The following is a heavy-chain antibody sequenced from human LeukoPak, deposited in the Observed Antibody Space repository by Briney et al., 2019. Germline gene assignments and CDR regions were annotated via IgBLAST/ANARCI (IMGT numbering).Heavy chain of an antibody. Sequence: SETLSLTCTVSGGSISSGDYYWSWIRQPPGKGLEWIGYIYYSGSPYYNPSLKSRLTISVDTSKNQFSLKLSSVTAADTAVYYCASALRVAGTTSFDYWGQGTLVTVSS. D-gene: IGHD1-1*01. CDR1: GGSISSGDYY. CDR3: ASALRVAGTTSFDY. CDR2: IYYSGSP. J-gene: IGHJ4*02. V-gene: IGHV4-30-4*01.